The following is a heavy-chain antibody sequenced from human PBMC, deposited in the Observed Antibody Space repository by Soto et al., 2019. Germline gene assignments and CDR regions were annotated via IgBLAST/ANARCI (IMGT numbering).Heavy chain of an antibody. CDR2: IIPILGIA. CDR1: GGTFSSYT. V-gene: IGHV1-69*02. Sequence: SVKVACKASGGTFSSYTISWVRQAPGQGLEWMGRIIPILGIANYAQKFQGRVTITADKSTSTAYMELSSLRSEDTAVYYCARAGRSGYEISLDAFDIWGQGTMVTVSS. J-gene: IGHJ3*02. D-gene: IGHD5-12*01. CDR3: ARAGRSGYEISLDAFDI.